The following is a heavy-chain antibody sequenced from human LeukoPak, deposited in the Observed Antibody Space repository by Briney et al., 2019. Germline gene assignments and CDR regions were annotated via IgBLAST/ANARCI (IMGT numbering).Heavy chain of an antibody. V-gene: IGHV3-7*01. CDR3: ARSSITMVRGVIKSTTSWYHYYNMDV. CDR1: GFTFSSYS. Sequence: GGSLRLSCAASGFTFSSYSTSWVRQAPGKGLEWVANIKQDGSEKNYVGSVKGRFTIARDNAKNSLYLQMNSLRAEDTAVYYCARSSITMVRGVIKSTTSWYHYYNMDVWGKGTTVTVSS. D-gene: IGHD3-10*01. CDR2: IKQDGSEK. J-gene: IGHJ6*03.